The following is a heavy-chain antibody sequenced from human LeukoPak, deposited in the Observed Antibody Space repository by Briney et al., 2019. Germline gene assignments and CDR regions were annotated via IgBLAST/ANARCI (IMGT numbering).Heavy chain of an antibody. CDR2: ISYGGNNQ. V-gene: IGHV3-30*04. CDR1: GFTFSSYA. D-gene: IGHD2-2*03. J-gene: IGHJ3*02. CDR3: ARDPLDISRWTNAFDI. Sequence: GGSLRLSCAASGFTFSSYAMHWVRQAPGKGLEWVAVISYGGNNQYYGDSVKGRFTISRDNSKNTLYLEMNGLRSDDTAVYYCARDPLDISRWTNAFDIWGQGTMVTVSS.